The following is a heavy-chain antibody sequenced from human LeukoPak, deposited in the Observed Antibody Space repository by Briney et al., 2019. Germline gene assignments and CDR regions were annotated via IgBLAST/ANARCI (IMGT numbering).Heavy chain of an antibody. J-gene: IGHJ4*02. Sequence: NTSETLSLTCTVSGGSMNKYYWSWIRQPPGKGLEWIGYIYYSGSANYNPSLKSRVTISIDTSKNQFSLKLSSVTAADTAVYYCARSFGSGNYFDYWGQGTLVTVSS. CDR1: GGSMNKYY. D-gene: IGHD3-10*01. CDR2: IYYSGSA. V-gene: IGHV4-59*01. CDR3: ARSFGSGNYFDY.